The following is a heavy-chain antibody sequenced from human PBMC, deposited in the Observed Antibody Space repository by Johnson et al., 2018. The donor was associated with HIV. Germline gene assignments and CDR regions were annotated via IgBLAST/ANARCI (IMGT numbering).Heavy chain of an antibody. J-gene: IGHJ3*02. D-gene: IGHD2-2*01. Sequence: VQVVESGGGLVKPGGSLRLSCAASGFTFSDYAIHWVRQAPGKGLEWVAVISYDGSNKYYADSVKGRFTISRDNSKNTLYLQMNSLRAEDTAVYYCAKFHGSSASDAFDIWGQGTMVTVSS. CDR2: ISYDGSNK. V-gene: IGHV3-30*18. CDR1: GFTFSDYA. CDR3: AKFHGSSASDAFDI.